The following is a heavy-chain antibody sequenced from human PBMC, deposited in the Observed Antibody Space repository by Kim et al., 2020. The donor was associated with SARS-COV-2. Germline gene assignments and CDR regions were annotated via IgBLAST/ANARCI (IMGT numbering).Heavy chain of an antibody. CDR3: AIPSPPDDAFDI. V-gene: IGHV1-2*02. CDR2: INPNSGGT. CDR1: GYTFTGYY. J-gene: IGHJ3*02. Sequence: ASVKVSCKASGYTFTGYYMHWVRQAPGQGLEWMGWINPNSGGTNYAQKFQGRVTMTRDTSISTAYMELSRLRSDDTAVYYCAIPSPPDDAFDIWGQGTMVTVSS.